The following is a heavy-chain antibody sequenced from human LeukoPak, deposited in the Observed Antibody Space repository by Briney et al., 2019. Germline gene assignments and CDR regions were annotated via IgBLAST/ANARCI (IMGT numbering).Heavy chain of an antibody. CDR1: GYSFTNYW. CDR2: IYPGDSDT. Sequence: GESLKISCQGSGYSFTNYWIGWGRQMPGKGLEGMGIIYPGDSDTRYSPSFQGQVTISADKSISTAYLQWSSLKASDTAMYYCARHSSSWYLIDYWGQGTLVTVSS. D-gene: IGHD6-13*01. J-gene: IGHJ4*02. CDR3: ARHSSSWYLIDY. V-gene: IGHV5-51*01.